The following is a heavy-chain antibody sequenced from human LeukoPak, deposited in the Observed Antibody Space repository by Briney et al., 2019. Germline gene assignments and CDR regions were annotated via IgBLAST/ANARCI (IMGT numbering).Heavy chain of an antibody. D-gene: IGHD6-6*01. J-gene: IGHJ4*02. CDR2: IWYDGSNK. Sequence: GGSLRLSCAASGFTTSNYWMSWVRQAPGKGLEWVAVIWYDGSNKYYADSVKGRFTISRDNSKNTLYLQMNSLRAEDTAVYYCATQAKAAHFDYWGQGTLVTVSS. V-gene: IGHV3-33*08. CDR1: GFTTSNYW. CDR3: ATQAKAAHFDY.